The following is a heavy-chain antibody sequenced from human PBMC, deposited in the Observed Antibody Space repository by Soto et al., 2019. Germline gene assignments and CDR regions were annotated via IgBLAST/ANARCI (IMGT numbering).Heavy chain of an antibody. Sequence: GGSLRLSCSASGFPFTSYAMSWVRQAPGKGLEWVAAISASGDSTYYADAVRGRFTISRDNSKNTLYLQMKSLRAEDTAVYYCARDPPATRHGMDVWGQGTTVTVSS. CDR3: ARDPPATRHGMDV. CDR2: ISASGDST. CDR1: GFPFTSYA. J-gene: IGHJ6*02. V-gene: IGHV3-23*01.